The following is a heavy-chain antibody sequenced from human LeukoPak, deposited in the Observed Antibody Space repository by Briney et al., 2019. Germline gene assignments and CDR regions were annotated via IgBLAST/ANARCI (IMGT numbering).Heavy chain of an antibody. D-gene: IGHD3-22*01. CDR2: ISYDGSNK. J-gene: IGHJ4*02. CDR3: ARDHERYYDSSGYPIAQDY. V-gene: IGHV3-30-3*01. Sequence: PGGSLRLSCAASGFTFSSYAMHWVRQAPGKGLEWVAVISYDGSNKYYADSVKGRFTISRDNSKNTLYLQMNSLRAEDTAVYYCARDHERYYDSSGYPIAQDYWGQGTLVTVSS. CDR1: GFTFSSYA.